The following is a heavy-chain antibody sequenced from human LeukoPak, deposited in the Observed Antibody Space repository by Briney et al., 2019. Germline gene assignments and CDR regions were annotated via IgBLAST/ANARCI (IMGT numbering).Heavy chain of an antibody. CDR2: IFYSGRT. J-gene: IGHJ4*02. D-gene: IGHD1-26*01. V-gene: IGHV4-39*01. CDR3: ASKLGARTKYYFDY. Sequence: PSETLSLTCTVSGGAISISSYYWDCIRHSPRKWLEWIGSIFYSGRTYYNPSLKSRVTTSVDTSKNQFSLELSSVTAADTAVYYCASKLGARTKYYFDYWGRGTLVTVSS. CDR1: GGAISISSYY.